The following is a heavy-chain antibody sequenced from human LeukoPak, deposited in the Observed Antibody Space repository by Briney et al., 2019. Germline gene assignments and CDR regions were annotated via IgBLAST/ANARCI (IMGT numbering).Heavy chain of an antibody. V-gene: IGHV1-45*02. CDR1: GYTFTSYA. Sequence: ASVNVSCKASGYTFTSYAMHWVRQAPGQRLEWMGWITPFNGNTNYAQKFQDRVTITRDRPMSTAYMELSSLRSEDTAMYYCASGTGSSGWAYFDYWGQGTLVTVSS. J-gene: IGHJ4*02. CDR3: ASGTGSSGWAYFDY. D-gene: IGHD6-19*01. CDR2: ITPFNGNT.